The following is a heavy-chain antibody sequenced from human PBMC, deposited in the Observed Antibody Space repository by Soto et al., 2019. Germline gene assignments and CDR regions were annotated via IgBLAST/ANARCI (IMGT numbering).Heavy chain of an antibody. CDR3: ASAVVVPAILDYYRMDV. CDR1: GFTCSSYA. D-gene: IGHD2-21*02. CDR2: ISYDGSNK. J-gene: IGHJ6*02. Sequence: QVQLVESGGGVVQPGRSLRLSCAASGFTCSSYAMHWVRQAPGKGLEWVAVISYDGSNKSYADSVKGRFTISRDNSKNTLYLQMNSLRAEDTAVYYCASAVVVPAILDYYRMDVWGQGTKVTVSS. V-gene: IGHV3-30-3*01.